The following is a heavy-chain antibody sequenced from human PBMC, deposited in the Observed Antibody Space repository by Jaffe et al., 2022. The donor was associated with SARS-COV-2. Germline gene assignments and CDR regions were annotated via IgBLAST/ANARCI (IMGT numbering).Heavy chain of an antibody. CDR2: IYPGDSDT. CDR1: GYSFTSYW. D-gene: IGHD3-10*01. Sequence: EVQLVQSGAEVKKPGESLKISCKGSGYSFTSYWIGWVRQMPGKGLEWMGIIYPGDSDTRYSPSFQGQVTISADKSISTAYLQWSSLKASDTAMYYCAARGVTMVRGVKQGAPTWDVWGKGTTVTVSS. V-gene: IGHV5-51*01. J-gene: IGHJ6*04. CDR3: AARGVTMVRGVKQGAPTWDV.